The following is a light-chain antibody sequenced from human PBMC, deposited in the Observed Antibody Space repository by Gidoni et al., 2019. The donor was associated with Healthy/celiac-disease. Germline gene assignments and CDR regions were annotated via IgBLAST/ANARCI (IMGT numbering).Light chain of an antibody. CDR2: KDS. V-gene: IGLV3-16*01. CDR3: LSADSSGTWV. Sequence: SYELIQPPSVSVSLGQMARITCSGEALPKKKYAYWYQQKPGQFPVLVIYKDSERPSGIPERFSGSSSGTIVTLTISGVQAEDEADYYCLSADSSGTWVFGGGTKLTVL. CDR1: ALPKKKY. J-gene: IGLJ3*02.